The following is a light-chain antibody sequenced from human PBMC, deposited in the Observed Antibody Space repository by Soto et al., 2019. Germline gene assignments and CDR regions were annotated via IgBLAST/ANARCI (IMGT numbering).Light chain of an antibody. J-gene: IGKJ1*01. V-gene: IGKV3-15*01. CDR2: GAS. CDR1: QSVTTN. CDR3: QQFNNWPPT. Sequence: GMTQSPTTLSVSPGERATLSCRASQSVTTNMAWYQQKPGQASRLLIYGASTRATGIPGRFSGSGSGTEYTLTISSLQSEDFAVYYCQQFNNWPPTFGQGTKVDIK.